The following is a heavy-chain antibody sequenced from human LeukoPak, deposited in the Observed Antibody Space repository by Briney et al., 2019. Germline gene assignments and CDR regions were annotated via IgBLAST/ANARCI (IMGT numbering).Heavy chain of an antibody. J-gene: IGHJ4*02. CDR3: ARDLVYDYVWGSYRYRG. V-gene: IGHV3-48*03. D-gene: IGHD3-16*02. CDR1: GFTFSSYE. Sequence: SGGSLRLSCAASGFTFSSYEMNWVRQAPGKGLEWISYISSSGNTIYYADSVKGRFTISRDNAKNSLYLEMNSLRAEDTAVYYCARDLVYDYVWGSYRYRGWGQGTLVTVSS. CDR2: ISSSGNTI.